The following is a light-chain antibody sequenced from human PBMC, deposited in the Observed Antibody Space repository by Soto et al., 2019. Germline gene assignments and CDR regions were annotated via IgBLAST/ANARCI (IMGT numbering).Light chain of an antibody. J-gene: IGLJ1*01. CDR2: DVI. CDR3: CSYAGRYTYV. V-gene: IGLV2-11*01. CDR1: SSDVGAYNY. Sequence: QSALTQPRSVSGSPGQSVTISCTGTSSDVGAYNYVSWYQQHPGKAPKLMIYDVIKRPSGVPDRFSGSKSGSTASLTISGLRAEDEADYFCCSYAGRYTYVFGTGTKLTVL.